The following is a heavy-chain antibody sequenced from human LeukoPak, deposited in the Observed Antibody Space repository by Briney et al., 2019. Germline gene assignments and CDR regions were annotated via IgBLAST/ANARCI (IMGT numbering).Heavy chain of an antibody. D-gene: IGHD3-22*01. Sequence: EASVKVSCKASGYTFTSYYMHWVRQAPGQGLEWMGIINPSGGSTSYAQKFQGRVTMTRDTSTSTVYMELSSLRSEDTAVYYCARSIDDTSGYYFGPEYWGQGTLVSVSS. CDR1: GYTFTSYY. CDR3: ARSIDDTSGYYFGPEY. V-gene: IGHV1-46*01. CDR2: INPSGGST. J-gene: IGHJ4*02.